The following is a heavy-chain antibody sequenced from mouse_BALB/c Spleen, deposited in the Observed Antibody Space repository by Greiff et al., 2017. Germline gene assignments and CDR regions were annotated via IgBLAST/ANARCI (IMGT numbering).Heavy chain of an antibody. J-gene: IGHJ4*01. Sequence: EVQLVESGPSLVKPSQTLSLTCSVTGDSITSGYWNWIRKFPGNKLEYMGYISYSGSTYYNPSLKSRISITRDTSKNQYYLQLNSVTTEDTATYYCARWGRQLGLRGYYAMDYWGQGTSVTVSS. CDR1: GDSITSGY. D-gene: IGHD3-2*01. CDR2: ISYSGST. CDR3: ARWGRQLGLRGYYAMDY. V-gene: IGHV3-8*02.